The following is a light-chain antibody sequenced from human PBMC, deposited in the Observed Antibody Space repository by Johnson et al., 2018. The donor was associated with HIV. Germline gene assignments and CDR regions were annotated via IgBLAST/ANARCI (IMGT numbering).Light chain of an antibody. CDR2: ENK. CDR1: SSNIGNNF. V-gene: IGLV1-51*02. J-gene: IGLJ1*01. Sequence: QSVLTQPPSVSAAPGQKVTISCSGSSSNIGNNFVSWYQQLPGAAPKLLIYENKKRPSGIADRFSASKSGTSATLDITGLQTGDEADYYCGTWGGVFGTGTKVTVL. CDR3: GTWGGV.